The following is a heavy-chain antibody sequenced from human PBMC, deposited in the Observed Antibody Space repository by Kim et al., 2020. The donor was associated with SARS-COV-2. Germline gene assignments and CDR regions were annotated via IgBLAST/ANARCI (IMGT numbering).Heavy chain of an antibody. J-gene: IGHJ3*02. Sequence: NYAQKCQQRVTITMDMSTSTAYMELSSLGSEDTAVYYCAALHGPIRAFDIWGQGTMVTVSS. D-gene: IGHD3-3*01. CDR3: AALHGPIRAFDI. V-gene: IGHV1-58*01.